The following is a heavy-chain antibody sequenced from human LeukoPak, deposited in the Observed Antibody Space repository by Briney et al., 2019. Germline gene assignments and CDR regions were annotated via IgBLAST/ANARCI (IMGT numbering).Heavy chain of an antibody. CDR3: ARDKASGSSYGSSFHF. D-gene: IGHD1-26*01. CDR1: GFTFNYYW. Sequence: GGSLRLSCAASGFTFNYYWMTWVRQGPGKGLEWVATIKEDGSERYYVESVKGRFTISRDNAKNSLYLQMNSLRVEDMALYYCARDKASGSSYGSSFHFWGQGTMVTVSS. J-gene: IGHJ3*01. V-gene: IGHV3-7*01. CDR2: IKEDGSER.